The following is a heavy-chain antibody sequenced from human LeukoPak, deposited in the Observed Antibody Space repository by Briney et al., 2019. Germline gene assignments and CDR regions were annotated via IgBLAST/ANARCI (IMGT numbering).Heavy chain of an antibody. CDR1: GFTFSSYS. J-gene: IGHJ4*02. V-gene: IGHV3-21*01. CDR3: ARDRAMIGDRGIDY. CDR2: ISPSSSYI. D-gene: IGHD3-22*01. Sequence: GGSLRLSCAASGFTFSSYSMNWVRQAPGKGLEWVSSISPSSSYIYYADSLKGRFTISRDNAKNSLYLQMNSLRAEDMAVYYCARDRAMIGDRGIDYWGQGTLVTVSS.